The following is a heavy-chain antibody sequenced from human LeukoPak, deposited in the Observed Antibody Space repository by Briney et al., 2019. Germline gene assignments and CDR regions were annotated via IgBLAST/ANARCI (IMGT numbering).Heavy chain of an antibody. D-gene: IGHD3-10*01. Sequence: GGSLRLSCAASGFIFSSYGMHWVRQAPGKGLEWVAFIRYDASYQNYPDSVKGRFTISRDISKNTLYLQMNSLRAEDTAVYFCAKGGDRGNYYFDSWGQGTLVSVSS. CDR2: IRYDASYQ. CDR3: AKGGDRGNYYFDS. CDR1: GFIFSSYG. V-gene: IGHV3-30*02. J-gene: IGHJ4*02.